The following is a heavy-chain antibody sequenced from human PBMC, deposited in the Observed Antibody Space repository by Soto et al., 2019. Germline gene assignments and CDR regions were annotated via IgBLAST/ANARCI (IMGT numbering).Heavy chain of an antibody. J-gene: IGHJ6*02. D-gene: IGHD3-22*01. CDR1: EFTFSTYW. Sequence: TGGSLRLSCAASEFTFSTYWMSWVRQAPGKGLEWVANIKEDGSEKYYVDSVEGRFTISRDNAKNSLYLQMTSLRAEDTALYYCARGWGYFDSSGFPYLYAMDVWGQGTTVTVSS. CDR2: IKEDGSEK. CDR3: ARGWGYFDSSGFPYLYAMDV. V-gene: IGHV3-7*01.